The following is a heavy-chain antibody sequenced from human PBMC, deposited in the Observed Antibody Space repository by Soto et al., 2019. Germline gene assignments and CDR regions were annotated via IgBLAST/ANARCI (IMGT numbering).Heavy chain of an antibody. J-gene: IGHJ6*02. D-gene: IGHD6-13*01. CDR3: ARLPGAAAGNRYYYYYGMDV. V-gene: IGHV3-33*01. CDR1: GFTFSSYG. CDR2: IWYDGSNK. Sequence: PGGSLRLSCAASGFTFSSYGMHWFRQAPGKGLEWVAVIWYDGSNKYYADSVKGRFTISRDNSKNTLYLQMNSLRAEDTAVYYCARLPGAAAGNRYYYYYGMDVWGQGTTVTVSS.